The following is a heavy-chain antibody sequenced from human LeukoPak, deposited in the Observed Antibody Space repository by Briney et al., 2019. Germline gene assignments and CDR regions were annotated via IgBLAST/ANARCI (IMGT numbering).Heavy chain of an antibody. V-gene: IGHV5-51*01. D-gene: IGHD1-26*01. CDR1: GYTFSDLW. CDR2: IYPGDSDT. Sequence: GESLKISCKASGYTFSDLWIGWVRPMPGKGLEWMGIIYPGDSDTRYSPSFQGQVTISADKSISTAYLQWSSLKASDTAMYYCARQPQWELLRANAFDIWGQGTMVTVSS. CDR3: ARQPQWELLRANAFDI. J-gene: IGHJ3*02.